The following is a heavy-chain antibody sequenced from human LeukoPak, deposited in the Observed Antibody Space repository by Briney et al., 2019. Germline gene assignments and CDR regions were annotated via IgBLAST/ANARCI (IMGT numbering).Heavy chain of an antibody. D-gene: IGHD6-13*01. J-gene: IGHJ3*02. Sequence: PGGSLRLSCAASGFTFSSYSMNWVRQAPGKGLEWVSSISSSSSYIYYADSVKGRFTISRDNAKNSLYLQMNSLRAEDTAVYYCARDGSSWRDDAFDIWGQGTMVTVSS. CDR1: GFTFSSYS. CDR2: ISSSSSYI. CDR3: ARDGSSWRDDAFDI. V-gene: IGHV3-21*01.